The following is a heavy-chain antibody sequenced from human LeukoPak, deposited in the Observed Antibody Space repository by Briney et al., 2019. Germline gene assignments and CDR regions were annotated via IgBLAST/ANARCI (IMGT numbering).Heavy chain of an antibody. CDR2: IYHSGST. Sequence: SETLPLTCAVSGDSIKNGAYTWSWIRQPPGKGLEWIGDIYHSGSTNYNPSLKSRATLSVDMSNNQFSLNLSSVTAADTAVYWCARQRTVSTTRGSDIWGQGTMDTVSS. J-gene: IGHJ3*02. CDR1: GDSIKNGAYT. V-gene: IGHV4-30-2*01. CDR3: ARQRTVSTTRGSDI. D-gene: IGHD5/OR15-5a*01.